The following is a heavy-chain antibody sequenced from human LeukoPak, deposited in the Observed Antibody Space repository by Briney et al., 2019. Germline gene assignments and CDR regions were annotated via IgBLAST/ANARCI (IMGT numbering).Heavy chain of an antibody. D-gene: IGHD4-17*01. Sequence: SETLSLTCTVSGGSISSYYWTWIRQPPGKGLERIGYIYYSGSTNYNPSLKSRVTISVDTSKNQFSLKLSSVTAADTAVYYCARHGGAYGDYWYYFDYWGQGTLVTVSS. CDR1: GGSISSYY. V-gene: IGHV4-59*08. J-gene: IGHJ4*02. CDR2: IYYSGST. CDR3: ARHGGAYGDYWYYFDY.